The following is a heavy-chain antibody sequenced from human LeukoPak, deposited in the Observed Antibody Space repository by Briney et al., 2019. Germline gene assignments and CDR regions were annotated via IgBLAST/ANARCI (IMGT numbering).Heavy chain of an antibody. CDR2: ISYDGSNK. J-gene: IGHJ4*02. CDR3: AKDSFYSNYVLSY. Sequence: GGSLRPSCAASGFTFSSYGMHWVRQAPGKGLEWVAVISYDGSNKYYADSVKGRFTISRDNSKNTLYLQMNSLRAEDTAVYYCAKDSFYSNYVLSYWGQGTLVTVSS. D-gene: IGHD4-11*01. CDR1: GFTFSSYG. V-gene: IGHV3-30*18.